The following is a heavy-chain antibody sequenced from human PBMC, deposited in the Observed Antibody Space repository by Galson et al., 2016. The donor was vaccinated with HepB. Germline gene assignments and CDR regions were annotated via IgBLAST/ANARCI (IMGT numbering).Heavy chain of an antibody. CDR2: IRSDSDTT. CDR3: AKIFYDFWSAFSANVLSGIDP. CDR1: GFTLSRYS. Sequence: SLRLSCAASGFTLSRYSMSWVRQAPGKGLEWVSAIRSDSDTTYYADSVKGRFTISTDYSKKTVYLQMNSLRVEDTAVYYCAKIFYDFWSAFSANVLSGIDPWGQGTLVTVSS. J-gene: IGHJ5*02. V-gene: IGHV3-23*01. D-gene: IGHD3-3*01.